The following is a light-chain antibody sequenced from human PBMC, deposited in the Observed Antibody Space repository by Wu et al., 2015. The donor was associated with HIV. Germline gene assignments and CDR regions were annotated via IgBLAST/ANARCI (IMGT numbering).Light chain of an antibody. CDR1: QTVGSRY. J-gene: IGKJ2*01. Sequence: EIVLTQSPGTLSLSPGERATLSCRASQTVGSRYLAWYQQRPGQAPRLLMYATSSRATGIPDRLSGSGSGTDFTLTISRLEPEDFAVYYCQQYGSSSYTFGQGTKLEIK. CDR2: ATS. V-gene: IGKV3-20*01. CDR3: QQYGSSSYT.